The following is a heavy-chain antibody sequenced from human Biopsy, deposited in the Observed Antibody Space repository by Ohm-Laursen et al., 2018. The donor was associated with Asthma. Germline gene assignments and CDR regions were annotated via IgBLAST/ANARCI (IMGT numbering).Heavy chain of an antibody. CDR3: ARDRGIAAAGTEFDC. CDR2: ISSSGSTI. CDR1: GFTFSDYY. D-gene: IGHD6-13*01. V-gene: IGHV3-11*01. J-gene: IGHJ4*02. Sequence: SLRLSCAASGFTFSDYYMSRIRQAPGKGLEWVSYISSSGSTIYYADSVKGRFTISRDNAKNSLYLQMNSLRAEDTAVYYCARDRGIAAAGTEFDCWGQGTLVTVSS.